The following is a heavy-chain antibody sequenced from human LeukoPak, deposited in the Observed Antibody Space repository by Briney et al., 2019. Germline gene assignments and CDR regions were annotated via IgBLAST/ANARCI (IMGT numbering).Heavy chain of an antibody. CDR1: GYTFTSYD. V-gene: IGHV1-8*03. Sequence: ASVKVSCKASGYTFTSYDINWVRQATGQGLEWMGWMNPNSGNTGYAQKFQGRVTITRNTSISTAYMELSSLRSEDTAVYYCARGQQITIFGVVILVGWFDPWGQGTQVTVSS. D-gene: IGHD3-3*01. CDR3: ARGQQITIFGVVILVGWFDP. CDR2: MNPNSGNT. J-gene: IGHJ5*02.